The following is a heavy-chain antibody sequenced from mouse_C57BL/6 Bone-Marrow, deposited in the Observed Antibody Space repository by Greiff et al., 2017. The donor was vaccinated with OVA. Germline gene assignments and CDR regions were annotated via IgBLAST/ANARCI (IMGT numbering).Heavy chain of an antibody. CDR3: ASITTVDAMDY. D-gene: IGHD1-1*01. V-gene: IGHV1-80*01. Sequence: QVQLKESGAELVKPGASVKISCIASGYAFSSYWMNWVKQRPGKGLEWIGQIYPGDGDTNYNGKFKGKATLTADKSSSTAYMQLSSLTSEDSAVYFCASITTVDAMDYWGQGTSVTVSS. CDR2: IYPGDGDT. CDR1: GYAFSSYW. J-gene: IGHJ4*01.